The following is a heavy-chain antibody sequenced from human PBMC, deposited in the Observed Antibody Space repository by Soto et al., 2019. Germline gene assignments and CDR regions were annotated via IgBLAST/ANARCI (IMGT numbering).Heavy chain of an antibody. V-gene: IGHV1-18*04. D-gene: IGHD3-22*01. J-gene: IGHJ4*02. CDR1: GYTFTIYG. CDR3: ARVDYYDSSGYFGY. CDR2: ISGYNGNT. Sequence: QVQLVQSGAEVKKPGASVKVSCKASGYTFTIYGISWVRQAPGQGLEWMGWISGYNGNTDYAQILQDRVTLTTDTSTSSVYLELRSLRSDDTGVYYCARVDYYDSSGYFGYWGQGTVTTVSS.